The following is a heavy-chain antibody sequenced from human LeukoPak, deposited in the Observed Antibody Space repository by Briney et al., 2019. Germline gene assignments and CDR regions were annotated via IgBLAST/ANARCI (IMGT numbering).Heavy chain of an antibody. Sequence: GASVKVSCKASGYSFSGYYMHWVRQAPGQGLEWMGWINPDSGGTNYAQELQGRVTMTRDTSISTAYMELSRLRSDDTAVYYCARPLLLDPCGLDVWGQGTTVTVSS. V-gene: IGHV1-2*02. CDR2: INPDSGGT. D-gene: IGHD2-8*01. CDR3: ARPLLLDPCGLDV. J-gene: IGHJ6*02. CDR1: GYSFSGYY.